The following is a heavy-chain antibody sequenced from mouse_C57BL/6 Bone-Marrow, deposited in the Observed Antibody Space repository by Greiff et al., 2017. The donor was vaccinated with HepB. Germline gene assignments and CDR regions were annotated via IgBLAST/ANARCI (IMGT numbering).Heavy chain of an antibody. CDR3: ARGALTTVVATDAMDY. J-gene: IGHJ4*01. CDR2: IYPGDGDT. V-gene: IGHV1-82*01. Sequence: VQLQQSGPELVKPGASVKISCKASGYAFSSSWMNWVKQRPGKGLEWIGRIYPGDGDTNYNGKFKGKATLTADKSSSTAYIQLSSLTSEDSAVYFCARGALTTVVATDAMDYWGQGTSVTVSS. D-gene: IGHD1-1*01. CDR1: GYAFSSSW.